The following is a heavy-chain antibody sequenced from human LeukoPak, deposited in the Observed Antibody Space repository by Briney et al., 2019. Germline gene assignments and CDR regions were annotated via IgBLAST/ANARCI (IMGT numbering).Heavy chain of an antibody. CDR3: ARGPPRPTIFGVARKGFDY. J-gene: IGHJ4*02. CDR1: GGSFSGYY. V-gene: IGHV4-34*01. Sequence: SVTLSLTCAVYGGSFSGYYWSWIRQPPGKGLEWIGEINHSGSTNYNPSLKSRVTISVDTSKNQFSLKLSSVTAADTAVYYCARGPPRPTIFGVARKGFDYWGQGTLVTVSS. D-gene: IGHD3-3*01. CDR2: INHSGST.